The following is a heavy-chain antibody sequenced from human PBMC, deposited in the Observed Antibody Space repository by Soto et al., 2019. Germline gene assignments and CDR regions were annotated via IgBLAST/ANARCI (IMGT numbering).Heavy chain of an antibody. CDR2: IVPRDSDT. V-gene: IGHV5-51*01. Sequence: LGESLKISCQASGYTFTNYWIACVRHMPGRDLEGMGRIVPRDSDTRYNSCFEGKVTISNDWSIATPYMQWTSLKASDTATYFCARLWSLLQSTDDWGQGTPVTVST. J-gene: IGHJ4*02. CDR1: GYTFTNYW. D-gene: IGHD5-18*01. CDR3: ARLWSLLQSTDD.